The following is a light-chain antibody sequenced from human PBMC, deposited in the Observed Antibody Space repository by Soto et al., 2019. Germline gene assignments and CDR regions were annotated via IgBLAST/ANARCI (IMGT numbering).Light chain of an antibody. V-gene: IGLV2-14*01. CDR3: SSYTSSSTLFYV. J-gene: IGLJ1*01. CDR1: SSDIGAYDY. Sequence: QSALTQPASLSGSPGQSITISCTGTSSDIGAYDYVSWFQQHPGKAPKLMISEVNNRPSGVSNRFSGSKSGNTASLTISGLQAEDEADYYCSSYTSSSTLFYVFGTGTKLTVL. CDR2: EVN.